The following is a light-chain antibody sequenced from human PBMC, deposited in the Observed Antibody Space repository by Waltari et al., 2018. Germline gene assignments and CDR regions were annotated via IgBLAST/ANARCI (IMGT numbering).Light chain of an antibody. CDR3: QVWDSGTDI. J-gene: IGLJ1*01. V-gene: IGLV3-9*01. Sequence: SYELTQPLSVSVALGQTARITCGGDSLGSKLVHWYQQKPGQAPVLVMHSNDKRPSGIPERISGSNSGNTATLTITRAHAGDEADYYCQVWDSGTDIFGAGTKVTVL. CDR1: SLGSKL. CDR2: SND.